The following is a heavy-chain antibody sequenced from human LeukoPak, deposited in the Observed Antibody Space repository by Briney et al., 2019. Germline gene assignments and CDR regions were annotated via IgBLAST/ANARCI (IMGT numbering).Heavy chain of an antibody. CDR2: IYHTGST. V-gene: IGHV4-38-2*02. Sequence: SETLPLTCTVSGYSISSGYYWGWIRQPPGKGLEWIGSIYHTGSTYYNPSLKSRVTISVDKSKNQFSLKLSSVTAADTAVYYCARRDTAMVSGEDYFDYWGQGTLVTVSS. J-gene: IGHJ4*02. CDR3: ARRDTAMVSGEDYFDY. D-gene: IGHD5-18*01. CDR1: GYSISSGYY.